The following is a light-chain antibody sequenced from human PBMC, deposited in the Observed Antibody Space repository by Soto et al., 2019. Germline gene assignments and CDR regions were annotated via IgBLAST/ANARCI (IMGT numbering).Light chain of an antibody. V-gene: IGKV1-12*01. J-gene: IGKJ4*01. CDR1: QDISSW. CDR3: QQGSRFPLA. Sequence: DIQMTQSPSSVSASVGDRVTITCRASQDISSWLAWYQQKPGTAPKLLISAACNLHAGVPTRFSGSGSGTDFTLTISSLQPEDSATYFCQQGSRFPLAFGGGTKVDIK. CDR2: AAC.